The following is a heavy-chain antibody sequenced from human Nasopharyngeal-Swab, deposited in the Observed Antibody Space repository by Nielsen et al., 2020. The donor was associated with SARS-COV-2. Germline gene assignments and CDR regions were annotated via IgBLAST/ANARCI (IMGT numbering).Heavy chain of an antibody. CDR1: GYTFSAYY. CDR2: INPNSGGT. CDR3: SRVPLVGGFSYGYDN. J-gene: IGHJ4*02. D-gene: IGHD5-18*01. Sequence: APVKVSCKASGYTFSAYYTEWVRQAPGQGLEWMGRINPNSGGTNYAQKFRGRVTMTRDTSLNTAYMELGGLRYDDTAIYFCSRVPLVGGFSYGYDNWGQGTLVTVSS. V-gene: IGHV1-2*06.